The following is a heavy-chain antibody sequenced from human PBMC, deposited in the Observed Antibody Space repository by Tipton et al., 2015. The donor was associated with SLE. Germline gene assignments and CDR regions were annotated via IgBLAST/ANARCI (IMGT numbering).Heavy chain of an antibody. CDR1: GASISTYY. CDR2: VYENDFT. D-gene: IGHD2-2*01. J-gene: IGHJ6*03. Sequence: TLSLTCTVSGASISTYYWSWVRQPPGKGLEWIGYVYENDFTNYNPSLKSRVTISLDTSKNQFSLKLSSVTAADTAVYYCARGYQLPLGPYYYYYMDVWGKGTTVTVSS. V-gene: IGHV4-59*01. CDR3: ARGYQLPLGPYYYYYMDV.